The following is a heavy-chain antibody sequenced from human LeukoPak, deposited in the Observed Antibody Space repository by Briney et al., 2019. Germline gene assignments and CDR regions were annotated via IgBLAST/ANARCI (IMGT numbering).Heavy chain of an antibody. V-gene: IGHV3-23*01. D-gene: IGHD6-19*01. J-gene: IGHJ4*02. CDR1: GFTFSSYA. Sequence: GGSLRLSCAAFGFTFSSYAMSWVRQAPGKGLEWVSAISGSGGSTYYADSVKGRFTISRDNSKNTLYLQMNSLRAEDTAVYYCAASGYSSGWYYYWGQGTLVTVSS. CDR2: ISGSGGST. CDR3: AASGYSSGWYYY.